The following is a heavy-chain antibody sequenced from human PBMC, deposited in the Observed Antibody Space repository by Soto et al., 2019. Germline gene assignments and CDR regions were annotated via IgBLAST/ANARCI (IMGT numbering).Heavy chain of an antibody. Sequence: QVKLVQSGTEVKKPGASMKVSCKASGYSFATSGISWVRQAPGQGLEWMGWISAYNGNTNYDQKLQDRIIMTTYTSTSTAYLELRSLRYDDTAVYYCARAGQYYDSSGYADWGQGTLVTVSS. CDR2: ISAYNGNT. J-gene: IGHJ4*02. CDR1: GYSFATSG. CDR3: ARAGQYYDSSGYAD. V-gene: IGHV1-18*01. D-gene: IGHD3-22*01.